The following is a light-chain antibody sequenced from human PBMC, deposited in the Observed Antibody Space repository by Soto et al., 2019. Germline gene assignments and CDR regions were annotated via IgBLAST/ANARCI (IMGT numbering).Light chain of an antibody. CDR3: QQYRGA. J-gene: IGKJ1*01. CDR1: QSISSW. Sequence: DIQMTQSPSTLSASVGDRVTITCRDSQSISSWLAWYQQKPGKAPNLLIYKASSLARGVPSRFSGSGSGTEFTLTISSLQPDDFATYYCQQYRGAFAQGPKVEIK. CDR2: KAS. V-gene: IGKV1-5*03.